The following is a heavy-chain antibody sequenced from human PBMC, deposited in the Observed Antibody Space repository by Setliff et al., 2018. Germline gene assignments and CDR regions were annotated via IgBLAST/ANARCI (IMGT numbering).Heavy chain of an antibody. CDR1: GDPMSSRRYY. CDR3: AKDVGRGSGYYYYTDV. J-gene: IGHJ6*03. D-gene: IGHD2-15*01. Sequence: PSETLSLTCTVSGDPMSSRRYYWAWIRQPAGKELEWIGQIYTSWSTNYNPSLKSRVTISLDTSNNQFSLSLSSVTAADTAVYYCAKDVGRGSGYYYYTDVWGKGTTVTVS. CDR2: IYTSWST. V-gene: IGHV4-61*09.